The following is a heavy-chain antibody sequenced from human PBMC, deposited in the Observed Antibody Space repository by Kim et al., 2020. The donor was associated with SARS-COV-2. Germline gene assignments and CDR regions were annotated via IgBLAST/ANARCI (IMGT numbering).Heavy chain of an antibody. Sequence: YAQKFQGRVTITADKSTSTAYMELSSLRSEDTAVYYCARDRRRSSDAFDIWGQGTMVTVSS. J-gene: IGHJ3*02. V-gene: IGHV1-69*04. D-gene: IGHD6-6*01. CDR3: ARDRRRSSDAFDI.